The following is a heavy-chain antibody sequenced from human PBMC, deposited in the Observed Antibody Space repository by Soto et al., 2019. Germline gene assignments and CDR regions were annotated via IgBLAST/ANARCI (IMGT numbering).Heavy chain of an antibody. CDR2: IYPGDSDT. J-gene: IGHJ4*02. CDR1: GYSFTSYW. V-gene: IGHV5-51*01. D-gene: IGHD6-19*01. Sequence: GESLKISCKGSGYSFTSYWIGWVRQMPGKGLEWMGIIYPGDSDTRYSPSFQGQVTISADKSISTAYLQWSSLKASDTAMYYCARTGKSRSSGWSNFDYWGQGTLVTVSS. CDR3: ARTGKSRSSGWSNFDY.